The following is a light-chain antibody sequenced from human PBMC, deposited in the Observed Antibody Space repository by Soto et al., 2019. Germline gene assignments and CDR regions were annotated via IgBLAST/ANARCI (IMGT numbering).Light chain of an antibody. V-gene: IGKV3-20*01. CDR1: QSVSNNY. J-gene: IGKJ2*01. Sequence: EVVLTQSPGTLSLSPGERATLSCRASQSVSNNYLACYQQKPGQGPRLLIFGSSDRATGIPDRFSGSGSGTDFTLTISRLEPEDFAVYYCQQYGSPPPYTFGQGTKLEIK. CDR3: QQYGSPPPYT. CDR2: GSS.